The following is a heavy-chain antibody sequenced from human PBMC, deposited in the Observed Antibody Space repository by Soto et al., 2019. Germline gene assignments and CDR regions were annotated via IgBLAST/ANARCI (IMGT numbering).Heavy chain of an antibody. J-gene: IGHJ6*02. CDR2: ISYDGSST. CDR3: ARQDIAARKFFLRYLDV. CDR1: GFTFRDYA. D-gene: IGHD6-6*01. V-gene: IGHV3-30-3*01. Sequence: QVHLEESGGGVVQPGRSLRLSCAASGFTFRDYAFHWVRQAPGKGLEWVTLISYDGSSTLFADSVKGRFTISRDNSQKTLYLQMNSLRAVDTAVYYCARQDIAARKFFLRYLDVWGQGTTVIVSS.